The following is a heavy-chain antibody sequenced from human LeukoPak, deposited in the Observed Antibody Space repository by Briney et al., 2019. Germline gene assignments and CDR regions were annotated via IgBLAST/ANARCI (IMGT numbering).Heavy chain of an antibody. CDR2: IYYSGST. Sequence: ASETLSLTCTVSGGSISSYYWSWIRQPPGKGLEWIGYIYYSGSTNYNPSLKSRVTISVDTSKNQFSLKLSSVTAADTAVYYCARETLSYYYYMDVWGKGTTVTISS. V-gene: IGHV4-59*12. J-gene: IGHJ6*03. CDR3: ARETLSYYYYMDV. CDR1: GGSISSYY. D-gene: IGHD3-10*01.